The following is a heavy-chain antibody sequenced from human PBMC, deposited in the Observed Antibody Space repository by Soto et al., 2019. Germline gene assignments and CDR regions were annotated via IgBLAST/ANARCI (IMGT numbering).Heavy chain of an antibody. CDR1: GGSFSFYY. CDR3: ATRFYDSSGYYLFYFDS. Sequence: QVQLHQWGAGLLKPSETLSLTCAVSGGSFSFYYWSWIRQPPGKELEWIGEITHSGSTNYNSSLKSLVTISVDTSKNQSSLKLSSVTAADTAVYYCATRFYDSSGYYLFYFDSWGQGTLVTVSS. V-gene: IGHV4-34*01. J-gene: IGHJ4*02. D-gene: IGHD3-22*01. CDR2: ITHSGST.